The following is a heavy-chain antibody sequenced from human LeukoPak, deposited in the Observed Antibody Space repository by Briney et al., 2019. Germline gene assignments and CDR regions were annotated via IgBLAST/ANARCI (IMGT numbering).Heavy chain of an antibody. CDR3: ARAQQLVFDAFDI. CDR2: IYYSGST. Sequence: SETLSLTCTVSGGSISSYYWSWIRQPPGKGLEWIGYIYYSGSTNYNPSLKSRVTISVDTSKNQFSLKLSSVTAADTAVYYCARAQQLVFDAFDIWGQGTMVTVSS. CDR1: GGSISSYY. J-gene: IGHJ3*02. V-gene: IGHV4-59*01. D-gene: IGHD6-6*01.